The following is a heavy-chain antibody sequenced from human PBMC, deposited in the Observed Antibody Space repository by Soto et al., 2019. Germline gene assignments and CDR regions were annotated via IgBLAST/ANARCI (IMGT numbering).Heavy chain of an antibody. CDR2: VHHSGST. J-gene: IGHJ4*02. CDR3: SGGQEFGAITCEGIDVNEPHFDY. V-gene: IGHV4-34*02. Sequence: QVQLQQWGAGLLKPSETLSLTCAVSGASFTGHYWSWIRQPPGKGLEWIGEVHHSGSTSYNPAIKSRVTTSVDTSKNNFFLRLASVTAADSAIYYCSGGQEFGAITCEGIDVNEPHFDYWDQGTRVTVSS. D-gene: IGHD3-3*01. CDR1: GASFTGHY.